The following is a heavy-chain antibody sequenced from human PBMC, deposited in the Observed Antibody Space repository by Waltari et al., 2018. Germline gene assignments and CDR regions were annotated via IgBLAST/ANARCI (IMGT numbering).Heavy chain of an antibody. CDR2: ISYSGNT. CDR1: GGPISSYY. V-gene: IGHV4-59*01. J-gene: IGHJ4*02. Sequence: QVRLQESGPGLVKPSETLSLTCSVAGGPISSYYWSWIRQPPGKGLEWIGYISYSGNTNYNPSLKSRVTIWVDTSKNQFSLELTSVTAADTAVYYCARYSYGQTYYFDYWGQGTLVTVSS. D-gene: IGHD5-18*01. CDR3: ARYSYGQTYYFDY.